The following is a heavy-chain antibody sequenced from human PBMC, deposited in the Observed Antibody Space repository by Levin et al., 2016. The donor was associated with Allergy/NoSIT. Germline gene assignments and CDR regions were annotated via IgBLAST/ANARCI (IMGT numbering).Heavy chain of an antibody. Sequence: WIRQPPGKGLEWVSSISSSSSYIYYADSVKGRFTISRDNAKNSLYLQMNSLRAEDTAVYYCARIGKQQLGHGMDVWGQGTTVTVSS. CDR2: ISSSSSYI. CDR3: ARIGKQQLGHGMDV. V-gene: IGHV3-21*01. D-gene: IGHD6-13*01. J-gene: IGHJ6*02.